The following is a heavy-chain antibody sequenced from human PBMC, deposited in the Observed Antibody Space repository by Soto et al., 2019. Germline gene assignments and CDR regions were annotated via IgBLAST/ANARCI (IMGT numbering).Heavy chain of an antibody. CDR1: GFTFDDYA. CDR3: AQDKGQWLAPYYYGMDG. Sequence: EVQLVESGGGLVQPGRSLRLSCAASGFTFDDYAMHWVRQAPGKGLEWVSRISWDSGSIGYADSVKGRFTISRDNAKNSLYLQMNSLRPEDTALYYCAQDKGQWLAPYYYGMDGWGQGTTVTVSS. J-gene: IGHJ6*02. V-gene: IGHV3-9*01. CDR2: ISWDSGSI. D-gene: IGHD6-19*01.